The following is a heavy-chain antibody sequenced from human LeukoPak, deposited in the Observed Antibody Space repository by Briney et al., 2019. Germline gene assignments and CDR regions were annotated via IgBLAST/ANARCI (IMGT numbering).Heavy chain of an antibody. CDR1: GFTFSSYA. V-gene: IGHV3-23*01. CDR2: ISGSGGST. D-gene: IGHD3-9*01. Sequence: GGSLRLSCAASGFTFSSYAMSWVRQAPGEGLEWVSAISGSGGSTYYADSVKGRFTISRDNSKNTLYLQMNSLRDEDTAVYYCTRGKYFEYLDYWGQGTRVTVSS. J-gene: IGHJ4*02. CDR3: TRGKYFEYLDY.